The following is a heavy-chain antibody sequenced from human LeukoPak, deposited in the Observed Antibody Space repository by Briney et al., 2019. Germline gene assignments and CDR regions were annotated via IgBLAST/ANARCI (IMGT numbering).Heavy chain of an antibody. Sequence: GGSLRLSCAASGFTFSTYDMHWVRQATGKGLEWVSAIDTTGDTYYPGSVKGRFTISRENAKNSLYLQMNSLRAGDTAVYYCARDSTYDYVWGSYRYYPLDYWGQGTLVTVSS. D-gene: IGHD3-16*02. CDR2: IDTTGDT. CDR3: ARDSTYDYVWGSYRYYPLDY. J-gene: IGHJ4*02. V-gene: IGHV3-13*01. CDR1: GFTFSTYD.